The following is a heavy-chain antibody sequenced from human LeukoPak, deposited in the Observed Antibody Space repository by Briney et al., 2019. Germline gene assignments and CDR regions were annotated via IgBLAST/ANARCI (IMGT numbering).Heavy chain of an antibody. J-gene: IGHJ1*01. CDR2: IYSGGGT. CDR1: GFTVSSNS. D-gene: IGHD5-24*01. V-gene: IGHV3-66*01. CDR3: ATRRDGYNYYFQH. Sequence: PGGSLRLSCAASGFTVSSNSMTWVRQAPGKGLEWVSVIYSGGGTYYADSVKGRFTISRDYSKNTLYLQMNSLRVEDTAVYYCATRRDGYNYYFQHWGQGTLVTVSS.